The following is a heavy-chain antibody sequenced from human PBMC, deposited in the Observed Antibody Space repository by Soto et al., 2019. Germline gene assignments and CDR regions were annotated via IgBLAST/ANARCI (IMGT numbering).Heavy chain of an antibody. J-gene: IGHJ5*02. D-gene: IGHD6-13*01. CDR2: INPNSGGT. Sequence: ASVKVSCKASGYTFTGYYMHWVRQAPGQGLEWMGWINPNSGGTNYAQKFQGWVTMTRDTSISTAYMELSRLRSDDTAVYYCACWVSNPSSIYRDEFDHWGQGTLVTVSS. CDR1: GYTFTGYY. CDR3: ACWVSNPSSIYRDEFDH. V-gene: IGHV1-2*04.